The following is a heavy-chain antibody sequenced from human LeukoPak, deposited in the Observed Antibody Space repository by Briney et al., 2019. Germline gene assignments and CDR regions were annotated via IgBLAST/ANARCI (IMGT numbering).Heavy chain of an antibody. CDR1: GYSISSGYY. CDR2: IYYSGST. V-gene: IGHV4-38-2*02. J-gene: IGHJ4*02. Sequence: PSETLSLTCTVSGYSISSGYYWGWIRQPPGKGLEWIGSIYYSGSTYYNPSLKSRVTISVDTSKNQFSLKLSSVTAADTAVYYCARADYYDSSGYINPLFDYWGQGTLVTVSS. CDR3: ARADYYDSSGYINPLFDY. D-gene: IGHD3-22*01.